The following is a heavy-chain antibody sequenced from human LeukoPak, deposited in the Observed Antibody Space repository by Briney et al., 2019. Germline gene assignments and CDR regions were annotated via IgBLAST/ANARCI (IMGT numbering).Heavy chain of an antibody. CDR1: GFTFSSYG. CDR2: IWYDGSNK. D-gene: IGHD6-19*01. Sequence: PGRPLRLSCAVSGFTFSSYGMHWVRQAPGKGLEWVAVIWYDGSNKYYADSVKGRFTISRDNSKNTLYLQMNSLRAEDTAVYYCAKDHRVAVATNYYYYYMDVWGKGTTVTVSS. J-gene: IGHJ6*03. V-gene: IGHV3-33*06. CDR3: AKDHRVAVATNYYYYYMDV.